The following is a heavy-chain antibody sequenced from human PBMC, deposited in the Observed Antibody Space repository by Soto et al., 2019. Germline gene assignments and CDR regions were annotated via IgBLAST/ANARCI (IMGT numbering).Heavy chain of an antibody. CDR2: IYHSGST. CDR1: GASVTSDDYY. D-gene: IGHD3-22*01. CDR3: ARDPIFYYASSGYGGSYFDY. J-gene: IGHJ4*02. Sequence: SETLSLTCAVSGASVTSDDYYWSWIRQPPGKGLEWIGYIYHSGSTYYNPSLKSRVSISIDTSQNQFSLKLTSLTAADTAVYYCARDPIFYYASSGYGGSYFDYWGQGSRVTVS. V-gene: IGHV4-30-4*01.